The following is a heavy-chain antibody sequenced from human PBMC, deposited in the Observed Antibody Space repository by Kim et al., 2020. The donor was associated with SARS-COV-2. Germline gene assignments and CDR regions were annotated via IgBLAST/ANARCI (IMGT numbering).Heavy chain of an antibody. CDR2: VYYSGST. CDR1: GGSISSYY. CDR3: ARGDGYNPRVYY. V-gene: IGHV4-59*13. D-gene: IGHD5-12*01. J-gene: IGHJ4*02. Sequence: SETLSLTCTVSGGSISSYYWSWIRQPPGRGLEWIGYVYYSGSTKYNPSLKSRVTISVDTSKNQFSLKLRSVTAADTAVYYCARGDGYNPRVYYWGQGTLVTVSS.